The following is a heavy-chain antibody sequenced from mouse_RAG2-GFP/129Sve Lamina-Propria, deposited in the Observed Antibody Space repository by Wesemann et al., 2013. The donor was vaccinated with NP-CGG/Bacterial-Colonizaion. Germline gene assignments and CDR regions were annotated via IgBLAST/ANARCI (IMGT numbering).Heavy chain of an antibody. Sequence: QVQLQQPGAELVKPGASVKLSCKASGYTFTSYWMHWVKQRPGQGLEWIGMIHPNSGSTNYNEKFKSKATLTVDKSSSTAYMQLSSLTSEDSAVYYCARNYYDYPWYFDVWGTGTTVTVSS. CDR1: GYTFTSYW. J-gene: IGHJ1*03. V-gene: IGHV1-64*01. D-gene: IGHD2-4*01. CDR2: IHPNSGST. CDR3: ARNYYDYPWYFDV.